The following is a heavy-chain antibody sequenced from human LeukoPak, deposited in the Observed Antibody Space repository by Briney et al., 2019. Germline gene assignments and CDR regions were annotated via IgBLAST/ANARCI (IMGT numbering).Heavy chain of an antibody. Sequence: PGGSLRLSCAASGFTFSSYAMSWVRQAPGKGLEWVSGINWNGGSTGYADSVKGRFTISRDNAKNSLYLQMNSLRAEDTALYYCARDQGYSSGWHGYWGQGTLVTVSS. D-gene: IGHD6-19*01. CDR2: INWNGGST. V-gene: IGHV3-20*04. CDR3: ARDQGYSSGWHGY. J-gene: IGHJ4*02. CDR1: GFTFSSYA.